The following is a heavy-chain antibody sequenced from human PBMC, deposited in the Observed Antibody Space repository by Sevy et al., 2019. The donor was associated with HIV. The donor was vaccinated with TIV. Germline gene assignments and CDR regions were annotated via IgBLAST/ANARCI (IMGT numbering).Heavy chain of an antibody. J-gene: IGHJ3*02. CDR3: ARRNDFDI. CDR2: VYYTGGT. V-gene: IGHV4-59*08. CDR1: GGSINSDH. Sequence: SETLSLTCTVSGGSINSDHWNWIRQPPGKGLEWIGYVYYTGGTNYNPSFKNRFTISVDRAKNQYSLTLTSGTAADTAVDYCARRNDFDIWGQGTMVTVSS.